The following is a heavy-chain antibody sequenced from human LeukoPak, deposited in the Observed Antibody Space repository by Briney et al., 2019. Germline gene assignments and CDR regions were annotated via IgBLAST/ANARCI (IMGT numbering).Heavy chain of an antibody. D-gene: IGHD3-10*01. Sequence: SETLSLTCTVSGGSISSSSYYWGWLRQPPWTGLEWIGSIYYSGSTYYNSSLKSRVTMSVDMSKNQFSLILTSVTAADTAVYYCARHLGSSGSYPFAYWGQGTQVTVSS. CDR3: ARHLGSSGSYPFAY. CDR2: IYYSGST. CDR1: GGSISSSSYY. V-gene: IGHV4-39*01. J-gene: IGHJ4*02.